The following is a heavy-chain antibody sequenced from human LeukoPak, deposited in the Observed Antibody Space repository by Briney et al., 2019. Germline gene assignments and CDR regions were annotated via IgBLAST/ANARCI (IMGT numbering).Heavy chain of an antibody. CDR2: IYYSGST. D-gene: IGHD2-15*01. CDR1: GGSISSSSYY. J-gene: IGHJ4*02. CDR3: ARQRGSPMVVSSRSIDY. Sequence: SETLSLTCTVSGGSISSSSYYWGWIRQPPGNGLEWIGSIYYSGSTYYNPSLKSRVTISVDPSKNQFSLKLSSVTAADTAVYYCARQRGSPMVVSSRSIDYWGQGTLVTVSS. V-gene: IGHV4-39*01.